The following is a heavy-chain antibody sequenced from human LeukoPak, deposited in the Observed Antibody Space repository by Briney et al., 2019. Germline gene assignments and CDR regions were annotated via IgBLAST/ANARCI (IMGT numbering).Heavy chain of an antibody. CDR3: VSIGRHLDPFDY. CDR2: INPSGDST. CDR1: GYTFTSYY. Sequence: ASVKVSCKASGYTFTSYYLHWVRQAPGQGLEWMGIINPSGDSTTYAQRFQDRITMTRDTSTSTVYMELSSLRSEDTAAYYCVSIGRHLDPFDYWGQGTLVTVSS. V-gene: IGHV1-46*01. J-gene: IGHJ4*02. D-gene: IGHD2-21*01.